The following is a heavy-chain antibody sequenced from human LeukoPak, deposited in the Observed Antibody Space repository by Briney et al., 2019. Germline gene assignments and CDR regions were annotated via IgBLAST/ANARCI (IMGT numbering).Heavy chain of an antibody. V-gene: IGHV4-61*02. D-gene: IGHD2-8*01. Sequence: PSQTLSLTCTVSGGSISSGSYYWSWIRQPAGKGLEWIGRIYTSGSTNYNPSLKSRVTISVDTSKNQFSLKLSSVTAVDTAVYYCASTNIVLMVYALNSDAFDIWGQGTMVTVSS. CDR2: IYTSGST. CDR3: ASTNIVLMVYALNSDAFDI. J-gene: IGHJ3*02. CDR1: GGSISSGSYY.